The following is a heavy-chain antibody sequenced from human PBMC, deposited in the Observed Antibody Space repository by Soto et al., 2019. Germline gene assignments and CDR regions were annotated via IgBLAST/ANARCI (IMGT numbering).Heavy chain of an antibody. CDR3: ARGFWYQVLGWFDP. J-gene: IGHJ5*02. CDR2: ISYDGSSE. D-gene: IGHD2-2*01. V-gene: IGHV3-30-3*01. Sequence: QVQLVESGGGVVQPGRSLRLSCAASGFTFSSNAMNWVRQAPGKGLEWVAVISYDGSSEYYTDSVKGRFTISRDNSKKMLYPQMNSLRAEDTAVYYCARGFWYQVLGWFDPWGQGTLVTVSS. CDR1: GFTFSSNA.